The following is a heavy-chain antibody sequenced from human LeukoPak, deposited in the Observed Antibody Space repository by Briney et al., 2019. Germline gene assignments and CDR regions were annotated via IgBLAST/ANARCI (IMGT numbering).Heavy chain of an antibody. V-gene: IGHV3-48*02. J-gene: IGHJ3*02. CDR3: ARDYIFAFDI. Sequence: GGSLRLSCAASGFIFSCYSMNWFRQAPGKGLEWVSYFDTSGSAIYYAASVKGRFTISRDNAKNSLYLQMNGLRDEDTAVYYCARDYIFAFDIWGQGTMVTVSS. D-gene: IGHD3-3*02. CDR1: GFIFSCYS. CDR2: FDTSGSAI.